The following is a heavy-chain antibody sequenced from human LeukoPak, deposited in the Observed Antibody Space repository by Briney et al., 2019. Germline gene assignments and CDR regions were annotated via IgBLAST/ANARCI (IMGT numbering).Heavy chain of an antibody. CDR2: MNPNSGNT. D-gene: IGHD3-10*01. CDR1: GYTFTSYD. Sequence: ASVKVSCKASGYTFTSYDINWVRQATGQGLEWMGWMNPNSGNTGYAQKFQGRVTMTRNTSISTAYMELSSLRSEDTAVYYCARAVFYGSGSWSYYYYMDVWGKGTTVTISS. V-gene: IGHV1-8*01. J-gene: IGHJ6*03. CDR3: ARAVFYGSGSWSYYYYMDV.